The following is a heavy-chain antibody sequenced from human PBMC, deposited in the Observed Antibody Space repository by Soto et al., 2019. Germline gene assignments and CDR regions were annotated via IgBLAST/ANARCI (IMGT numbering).Heavy chain of an antibody. J-gene: IGHJ5*02. CDR3: AKVMLAPEDRRNWFDP. D-gene: IGHD2-2*01. CDR2: IYHSRNP. CDR1: GGSVSRRDYS. Sequence: QLRLQESGSGLLKPSQTLSLTCVVSGGSVSRRDYSWSWIRQPPGKGLEWIGYIYHSRNPYYNPSLKRRVTISIDRSKNQFSLQMTSVTSADTAVYYCAKVMLAPEDRRNWFDPRGQGTLVSVSS. V-gene: IGHV4-30-2*01.